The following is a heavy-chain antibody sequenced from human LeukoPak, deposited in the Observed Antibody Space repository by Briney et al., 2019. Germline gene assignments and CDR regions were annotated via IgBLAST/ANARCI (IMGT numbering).Heavy chain of an antibody. CDR1: GFTFSSYS. Sequence: GGSLRLSCAASGFTFSSYSMNWVRQAPGKGLEWVSSISSSSSYIYYADSVKGRFTISRDNAKNSLHLQMNSLRAEDTAVYYCARGGCGGSCYSYYGMDVWGQGTTVTVSS. V-gene: IGHV3-21*01. CDR2: ISSSSSYI. J-gene: IGHJ6*02. CDR3: ARGGCGGSCYSYYGMDV. D-gene: IGHD2-15*01.